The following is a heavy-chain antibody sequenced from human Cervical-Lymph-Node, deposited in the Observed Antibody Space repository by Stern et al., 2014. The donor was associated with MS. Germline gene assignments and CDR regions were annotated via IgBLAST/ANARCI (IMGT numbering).Heavy chain of an antibody. D-gene: IGHD2-21*01. CDR1: GGSISSDGSS. V-gene: IGHV4-30-2*01. CDR3: ARGGVIYTQDRNGFDV. J-gene: IGHJ3*01. Sequence: VQLLESGSGQAKPSQTLSLTCAVSGGSISSDGSSWNWIRQPPGKGLEWIGFIYHSGSTYYNPSLKGRVFISVDTSKNQFALNLRSVTAADTAVYYCARGGVIYTQDRNGFDVWGQGTMVTVSS. CDR2: IYHSGST.